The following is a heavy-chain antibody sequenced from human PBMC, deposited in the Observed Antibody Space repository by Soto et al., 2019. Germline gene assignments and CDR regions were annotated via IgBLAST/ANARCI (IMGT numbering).Heavy chain of an antibody. V-gene: IGHV1-3*01. J-gene: IGHJ5*02. Sequence: ASVKVSCKASGYTFTSYAMHWVRQAPGQRLEWMGWINAGNGNTKYSQKFQGRVTITRDTSASTAYMELSSLRSEDTAVYYCARDRYCSRTSCYGLGWFDPWGQGTLVTVSS. CDR2: INAGNGNT. CDR3: ARDRYCSRTSCYGLGWFDP. CDR1: GYTFTSYA. D-gene: IGHD2-2*01.